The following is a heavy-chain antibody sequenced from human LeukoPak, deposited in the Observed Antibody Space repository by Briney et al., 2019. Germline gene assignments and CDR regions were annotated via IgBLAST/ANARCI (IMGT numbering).Heavy chain of an antibody. CDR1: GGSFSGYY. V-gene: IGHV4-34*01. Sequence: SETLSLTCAAYGGSFSGYYRSWIRQPSGKGLEWIGEINHSGSTNYNPSLKSRVTISVDTSKNQFSLKLSSVTAADTAVYYCARYLRTMTTVSNWFDPWGQGTLVTVSS. J-gene: IGHJ5*02. CDR2: INHSGST. D-gene: IGHD4-17*01. CDR3: ARYLRTMTTVSNWFDP.